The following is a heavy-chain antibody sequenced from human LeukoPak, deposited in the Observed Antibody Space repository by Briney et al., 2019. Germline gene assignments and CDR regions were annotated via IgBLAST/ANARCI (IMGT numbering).Heavy chain of an antibody. CDR2: INHSGST. CDR3: AQNQSTSASDV. Sequence: SETLSLTCAVYGGSFSGYYWSWIRQPPGKGLEWIGEINHSGSTNYNPSLKSRVTISVDTSKNQFSLKLTSVTAADTAVYYCAQNQSTSASDVWGQGTMVTVSS. CDR1: GGSFSGYY. J-gene: IGHJ3*01. V-gene: IGHV4-34*01. D-gene: IGHD1-14*01.